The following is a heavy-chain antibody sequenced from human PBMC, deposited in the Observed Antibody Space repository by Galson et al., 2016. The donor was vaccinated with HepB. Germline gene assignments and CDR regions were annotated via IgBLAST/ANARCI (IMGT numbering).Heavy chain of an antibody. Sequence: SETLSLTCNVSGGFIGSNNYHWGRVRQPPGKGLEWIGNITYGGSTLYNPSLEGRVTISLDASNNQFSLKVNSVTATDAAVYFCAKWVSFGHSDVWGKGTTVTVSS. CDR1: GGFIGSNNYH. J-gene: IGHJ6*04. CDR2: ITYGGST. D-gene: IGHD3-16*01. CDR3: AKWVSFGHSDV. V-gene: IGHV4-39*01.